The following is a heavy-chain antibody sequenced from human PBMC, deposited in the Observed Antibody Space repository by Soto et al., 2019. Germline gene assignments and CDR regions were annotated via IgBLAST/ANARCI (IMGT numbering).Heavy chain of an antibody. CDR3: VRTAREGAVAPHWFDR. Sequence: TLSLSCTVAGASIKSTDYYWSWIRQAPGKGLEWIGYVYYTGSTYYNPSLMSRLTISVDTSKNQFSLKLTSVTAAETAVYYCVRTAREGAVAPHWFDRWGQGTQVTVSS. CDR2: VYYTGST. J-gene: IGHJ5*02. V-gene: IGHV4-30-4*01. CDR1: GASIKSTDYY.